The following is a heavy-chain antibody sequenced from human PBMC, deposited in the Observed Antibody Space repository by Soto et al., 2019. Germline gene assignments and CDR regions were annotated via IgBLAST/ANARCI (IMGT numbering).Heavy chain of an antibody. D-gene: IGHD1-20*01. Sequence: QVQLQESGPGLVKPSETLSLTCTVSGVSITSYYWCWIRQPAGKGLEWLGLIYSSRSTNYNPSLKRRVTMSIDTSKNQFSLKRSSVTAADTAVYYCACLYNWNGWSDYWGQGTLVTVSS. V-gene: IGHV4-4*07. J-gene: IGHJ4*02. CDR3: ACLYNWNGWSDY. CDR2: IYSSRST. CDR1: GVSITSYY.